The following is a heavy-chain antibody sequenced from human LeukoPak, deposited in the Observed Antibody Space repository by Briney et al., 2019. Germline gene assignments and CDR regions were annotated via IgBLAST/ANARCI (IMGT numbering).Heavy chain of an antibody. D-gene: IGHD3-16*02. CDR1: GYTFTGYY. Sequence: ASVKVSCEASGYTFTGYYMHWVRQAPGQGLEWMGWINPNSGGTNYAQKFQGRVTMTRDTSISTAYKELSRLRSDDTAVYYCARRSGIYDYVWGSYRYTTPFDYWGQGTLVTVSS. CDR2: INPNSGGT. V-gene: IGHV1-2*02. J-gene: IGHJ4*02. CDR3: ARRSGIYDYVWGSYRYTTPFDY.